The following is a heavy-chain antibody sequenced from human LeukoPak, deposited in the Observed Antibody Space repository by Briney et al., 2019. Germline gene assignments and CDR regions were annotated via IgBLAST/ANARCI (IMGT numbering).Heavy chain of an antibody. CDR2: ISGSGGST. J-gene: IGHJ4*02. D-gene: IGHD4-17*01. Sequence: PGGSLRLSCAASGFAFSSYAMSWVRQAPGKGLEGVSAISGSGGSTYYADSVKGRFTISRDNSKNTLYLQMNSLRAEDTAVYYCAKDLTVTTLFDYWGQGTLVTVSS. CDR3: AKDLTVTTLFDY. V-gene: IGHV3-23*01. CDR1: GFAFSSYA.